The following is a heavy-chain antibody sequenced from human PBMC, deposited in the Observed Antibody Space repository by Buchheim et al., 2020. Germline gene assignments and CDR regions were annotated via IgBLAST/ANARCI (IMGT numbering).Heavy chain of an antibody. CDR1: GYSFTSHW. D-gene: IGHD2/OR15-2a*01. Sequence: EVQLVQSGAEVKKPGESLKISCKGSGYSFTSHWIAWVRQMPGKGLEWMGIIYPDDSDTRYSSSFQGQVTISADTSISTAYLQWSSLKASGTAMYYCARHEEEAEDGNDWLDPWGQGTL. CDR3: ARHEEEAEDGNDWLDP. CDR2: IYPDDSDT. V-gene: IGHV5-51*01. J-gene: IGHJ5*02.